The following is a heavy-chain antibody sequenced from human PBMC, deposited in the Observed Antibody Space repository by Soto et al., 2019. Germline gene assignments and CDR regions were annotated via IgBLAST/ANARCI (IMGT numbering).Heavy chain of an antibody. CDR2: IYYSGST. J-gene: IGHJ4*02. Sequence: PSETLSLTCTVSGGSISSRSYYWGWIRQPPGRGLEWIGSIYYSGSTYYNPSLKSRVTIFVDTSKNQFSLKLSSVTAADTAVYFCARLDYDSSAYFDYWGQGTLVTGSS. CDR3: ARLDYDSSAYFDY. CDR1: GGSISSRSYY. V-gene: IGHV4-39*01. D-gene: IGHD3-22*01.